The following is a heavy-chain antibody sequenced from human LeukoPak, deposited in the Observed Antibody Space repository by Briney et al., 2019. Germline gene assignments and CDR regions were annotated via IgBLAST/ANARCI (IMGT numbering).Heavy chain of an antibody. CDR1: GGTFSSYA. V-gene: IGHV1-69*13. Sequence: ASVKVSCKASGGTFSSYAISWVRQAPGQGLEWMGGILPIFGTANYAQKFQGRVTITADESTSTAYMELSSLRSEDTAVYYCARDYYGSGSYYPPDYWGQGTLVTVSS. CDR2: ILPIFGTA. J-gene: IGHJ4*02. D-gene: IGHD3-10*01. CDR3: ARDYYGSGSYYPPDY.